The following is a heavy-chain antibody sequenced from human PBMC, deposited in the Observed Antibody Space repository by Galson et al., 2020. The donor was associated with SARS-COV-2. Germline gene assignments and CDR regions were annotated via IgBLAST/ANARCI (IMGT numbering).Heavy chain of an antibody. CDR3: ARVPRITIFGVVQHFDY. J-gene: IGHJ4*02. V-gene: IGHV4-31*03. CDR2: IYYSGST. CDR1: GGSISSGGYY. D-gene: IGHD3-3*01. Sequence: ETSETLSLTCTVSGGSISSGGYYWSWIRQHPGKGLEWIGYIYYSGSTYYNPSLKSRVTISVDTSKNQFSLKLSSVTAADTAVYYCARVPRITIFGVVQHFDYWGQGTLVTVSS.